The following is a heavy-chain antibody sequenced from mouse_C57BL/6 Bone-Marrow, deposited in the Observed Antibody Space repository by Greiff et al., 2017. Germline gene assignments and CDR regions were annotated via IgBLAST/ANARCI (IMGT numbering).Heavy chain of an antibody. CDR1: GYTFTSYG. V-gene: IGHV1-81*01. D-gene: IGHD2-5*01. J-gene: IGHJ4*01. CDR2: IYPRSGNT. Sequence: VQLQQSGAELARPGASVKLSCKASGYTFTSYGISWVKQRTGQGLEWIGEIYPRSGNTYYNEKFKGKATLTADKSSSTAYMELRSLTSEDSAVYFCARVYSNYFFYAMDYWGQGTSVTVSS. CDR3: ARVYSNYFFYAMDY.